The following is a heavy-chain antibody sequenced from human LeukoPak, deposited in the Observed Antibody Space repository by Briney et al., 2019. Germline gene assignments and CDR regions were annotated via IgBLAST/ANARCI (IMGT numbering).Heavy chain of an antibody. CDR1: GYTFTSYD. Sequence: ASVKISCKASGYTFTSYDINWVRQATGQGLEWMGWMNPNSGNTGYAQKFQGRVTMTRNTSISTAYMELSSLRSEDTAVYYCARGRRLPGIAVAGTKARYYYYYMDVWGKGTTVTISS. D-gene: IGHD6-19*01. V-gene: IGHV1-8*01. J-gene: IGHJ6*03. CDR3: ARGRRLPGIAVAGTKARYYYYYMDV. CDR2: MNPNSGNT.